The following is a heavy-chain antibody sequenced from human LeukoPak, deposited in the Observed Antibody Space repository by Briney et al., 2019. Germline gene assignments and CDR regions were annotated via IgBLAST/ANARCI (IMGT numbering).Heavy chain of an antibody. Sequence: ASVKVSCKASGYTFTSYGISWVRQAPGQGPEWMGWISAYNGNTNYAQKLQGRVTMTTDTSTSTAYMELRSLRSDDTAVYYCARVRGIIAAAGIVDYWGQGTLVTVSS. CDR1: GYTFTSYG. J-gene: IGHJ4*02. D-gene: IGHD6-13*01. V-gene: IGHV1-18*01. CDR3: ARVRGIIAAAGIVDY. CDR2: ISAYNGNT.